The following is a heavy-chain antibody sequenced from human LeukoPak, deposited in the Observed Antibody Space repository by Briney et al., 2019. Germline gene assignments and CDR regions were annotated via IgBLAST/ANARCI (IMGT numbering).Heavy chain of an antibody. D-gene: IGHD3-3*01. V-gene: IGHV3-23*01. CDR1: GFTFSSYA. CDR2: ISGSGGST. CDR3: AKDLSLGVVIMDWFDP. J-gene: IGHJ5*02. Sequence: GGSLRLSCAASGFTFSSYAMSWVRQAPGKGLEWVSAISGSGGSTYYADSVKGRFTISRDNSKNTLYLQMNSLRAEDTAVYYCAKDLSLGVVIMDWFDPWGQGTLVTVSS.